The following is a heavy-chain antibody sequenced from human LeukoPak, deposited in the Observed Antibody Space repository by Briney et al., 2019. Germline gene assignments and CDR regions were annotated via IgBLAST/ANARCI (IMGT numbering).Heavy chain of an antibody. V-gene: IGHV4-38-2*01. J-gene: IGHJ5*02. Sequence: SETLSLTCAVSGASIKNGYFWGWLRQCPGKGVEWIATLHHPEITHYNPSLESRVTISLDTARNQFSLRLRSVTAPDTAVYYCARRGVAVTGNAAAESWGQGTLVTVSS. CDR1: GASIKNGYF. CDR2: LHHPEIT. CDR3: ARRGVAVTGNAAAES. D-gene: IGHD6-19*01.